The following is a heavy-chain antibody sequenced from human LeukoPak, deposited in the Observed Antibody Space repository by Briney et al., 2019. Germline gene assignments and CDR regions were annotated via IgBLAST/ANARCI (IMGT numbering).Heavy chain of an antibody. D-gene: IGHD1-1*01. CDR1: DGSISSSSYY. J-gene: IGHJ4*02. V-gene: IGHV4-61*01. CDR2: IYYSGSI. CDR3: ARGNWYLDY. Sequence: SGTLSLTCTVSDGSISSSSYYWSWIRQPPGKGLEWIGYIYYSGSINYNPSLKSRVTISVDTSKNQFSLKVSSVTAADTAVYYCARGNWYLDYWGQGTLVTVSS.